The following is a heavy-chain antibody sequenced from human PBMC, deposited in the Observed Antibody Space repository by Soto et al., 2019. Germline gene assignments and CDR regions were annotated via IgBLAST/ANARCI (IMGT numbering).Heavy chain of an antibody. CDR3: AKNETTRPWFNP. CDR1: GGSITNGFYY. J-gene: IGHJ5*02. D-gene: IGHD1-1*01. Sequence: QVQLQESGPGLVKPSQTLSLICTVSGGSITNGFYYWSWIRQHPGKGLEWIGNIYYIGTTSYNPSLKSRVTISIDRSSNQFSLTLESVTAADTAVYFCAKNETTRPWFNPWGQGTLVTVSS. CDR2: IYYIGTT. V-gene: IGHV4-31*03.